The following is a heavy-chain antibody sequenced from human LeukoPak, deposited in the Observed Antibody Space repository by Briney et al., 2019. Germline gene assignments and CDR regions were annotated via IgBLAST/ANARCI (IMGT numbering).Heavy chain of an antibody. V-gene: IGHV4-4*07. D-gene: IGHD2-21*02. CDR3: ARDEMKVGSGGDTSSYYYVYCMDV. J-gene: IGHJ6*03. CDR2: LFTSGST. Sequence: ASETLSLTCTVSGDSVRSYHWSWIRQPAGQGLEWIGRLFTSGSTKYLTDKSKNQFSLRLNSVTAADTATYYCARDEMKVGSGGDTSSYYYVYCMDVWGKGTTVTVSS. CDR1: GDSVRSYH.